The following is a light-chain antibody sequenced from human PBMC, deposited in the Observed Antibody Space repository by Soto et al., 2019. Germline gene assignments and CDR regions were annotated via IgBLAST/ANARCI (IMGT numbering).Light chain of an antibody. CDR2: AAS. CDR1: QGISNY. CDR3: QKYNSAPVW. J-gene: IGKJ1*01. V-gene: IGKV1-27*01. Sequence: DIQMTQSPSSLSASVGDRVTITCRASQGISNYLAWYQQKPGKVPKLLIYAASTLQSGVPSRFSGSGSETDFTLTISSLQPEDVATYHCQKYNSAPVWFGQVTKVEIK.